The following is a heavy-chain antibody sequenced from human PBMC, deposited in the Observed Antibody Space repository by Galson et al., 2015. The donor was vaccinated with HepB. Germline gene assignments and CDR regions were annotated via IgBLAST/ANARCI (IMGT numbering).Heavy chain of an antibody. CDR1: GFTFSNYG. CDR2: ISYDGSNK. V-gene: IGHV3-30*18. D-gene: IGHD6-19*01. Sequence: PLRLSCAASGFTFSNYGMHWVRQAPGKGLEWVAVISYDGSNKYYADTVKGRFTISRDNSKNTLYLQMNSLRAEDTALYYCAKDPYLYSALAGTMAGFDYWVQGTLVSVSS. J-gene: IGHJ4*02. CDR3: AKDPYLYSALAGTMAGFDY.